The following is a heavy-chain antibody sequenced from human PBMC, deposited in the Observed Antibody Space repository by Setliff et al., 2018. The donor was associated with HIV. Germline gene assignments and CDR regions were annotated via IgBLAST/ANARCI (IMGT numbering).Heavy chain of an antibody. D-gene: IGHD3-22*01. CDR1: GYTFTGYY. J-gene: IGHJ3*02. Sequence: ASVKVSCKASGYTFTGYYMHWVRQAPGQGLEWMGRINPNSGGTNYAQKFQGRVTMTRDTSISTAYMELSRLRSDDTAVYYSARPGYYDSSGPYAFDIWGQGTMVTVSS. CDR3: ARPGYYDSSGPYAFDI. V-gene: IGHV1-2*06. CDR2: INPNSGGT.